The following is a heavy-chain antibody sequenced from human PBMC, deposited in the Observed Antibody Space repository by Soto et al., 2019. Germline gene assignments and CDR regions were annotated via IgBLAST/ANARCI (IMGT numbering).Heavy chain of an antibody. Sequence: TLSLTCTVSGGSISSGGYYWSWIRQHPGKGLEWIGYIYYSGSTYYNPSLKSQVTISVDTSKNQFSLKLSSVTAADTAVYYCARGGIAAAAPPDYRGQGTQVTVSS. CDR3: ARGGIAAAAPPDY. J-gene: IGHJ4*02. D-gene: IGHD6-13*01. CDR2: IYYSGST. V-gene: IGHV4-31*01. CDR1: GGSISSGGYY.